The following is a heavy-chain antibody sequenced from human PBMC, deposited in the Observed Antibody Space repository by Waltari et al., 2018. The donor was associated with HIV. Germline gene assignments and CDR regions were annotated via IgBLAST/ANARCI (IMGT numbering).Heavy chain of an antibody. CDR2: IYPGDSDT. CDR3: ARQRRDGYNPAPFDY. D-gene: IGHD5-12*01. V-gene: IGHV5-51*01. CDR1: GYSFSTSW. J-gene: IGHJ4*02. Sequence: EVQLVQSGAEVKKPGESVKISCKGSGYSFSTSWIGWVRQMPGKGLEWMGIIYPGDSDTRYSPSFQGQVTISADKSISTAYLQWSSLKASDTAMYYCARQRRDGYNPAPFDYWGQGTLVTVSS.